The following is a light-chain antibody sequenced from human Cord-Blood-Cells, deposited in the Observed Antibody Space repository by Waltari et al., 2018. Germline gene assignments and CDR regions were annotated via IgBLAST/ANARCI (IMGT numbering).Light chain of an antibody. J-gene: IGLJ1*01. Sequence: SYELTQPPSVSVSPGQTASITRSGDKLGDKYACWYQQKPGQSPVLVIYKDSKRPSGIPERFSGSNSGNTATLTISGTQAMDEADYYCQAWDSSTVVFGTGTKVTVL. CDR3: QAWDSSTVV. V-gene: IGLV3-1*01. CDR1: KLGDKY. CDR2: KDS.